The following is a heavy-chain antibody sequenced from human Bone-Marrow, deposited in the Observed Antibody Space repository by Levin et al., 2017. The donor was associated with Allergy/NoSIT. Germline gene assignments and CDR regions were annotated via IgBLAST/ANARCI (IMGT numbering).Heavy chain of an antibody. J-gene: IGHJ4*02. CDR3: AKQGNSGWFYFFDY. CDR2: ISGSGVTT. D-gene: IGHD6-19*01. V-gene: IGHV3-23*01. CDR1: GFTFSTYA. Sequence: GGSLRLSCAASGFTFSTYAINWVRQAPGKGLEWVSGISGSGVTTYYADSMEGRFTISRDNSKNTVYLEMNSLRAEDTAVYYCAKQGNSGWFYFFDYWGQGILVTVSS.